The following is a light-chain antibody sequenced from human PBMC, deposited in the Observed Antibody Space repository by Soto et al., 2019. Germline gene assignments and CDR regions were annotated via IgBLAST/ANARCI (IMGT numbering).Light chain of an antibody. Sequence: QSALAQPPSASGSPGQSVTISCTGTSSDVGGYKYVSWYQQHPGKAPKLMIYEVNKRPSGVPDRFSGSKSGNTASLPVSGLQAEDEADYYCSSYAGSNNFIFGTGTKVTVL. CDR1: SSDVGGYKY. CDR2: EVN. CDR3: SSYAGSNNFI. J-gene: IGLJ1*01. V-gene: IGLV2-8*01.